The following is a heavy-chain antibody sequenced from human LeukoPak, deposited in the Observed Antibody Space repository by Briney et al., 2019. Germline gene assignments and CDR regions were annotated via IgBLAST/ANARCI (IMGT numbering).Heavy chain of an antibody. CDR2: ISSSSSYT. D-gene: IGHD3-9*01. Sequence: GGSLRLSCAASGFTFSDYYMSRIRQAPGKGLEWVSYISSSSSYTNYADSVKGRFTISRDNAKNSLYLQMNSLRAEDTAVYYCARADYDILTGYYRHTAPIDYWGQGTLVTVSS. CDR1: GFTFSDYY. CDR3: ARADYDILTGYYRHTAPIDY. V-gene: IGHV3-11*06. J-gene: IGHJ4*02.